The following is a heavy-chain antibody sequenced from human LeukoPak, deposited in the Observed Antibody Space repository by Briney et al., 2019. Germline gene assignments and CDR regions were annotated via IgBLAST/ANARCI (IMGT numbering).Heavy chain of an antibody. J-gene: IGHJ4*02. V-gene: IGHV1-2*02. CDR1: GYTFTGYY. D-gene: IGHD3-16*01. CDR3: ARAQPLGDLLGGYFDY. Sequence: ASVKVSCKASGYTFTGYYMHWVRQAPGQGLEWMGWINPNSGGTNYAQKFQGRVTMTRDTSISTAYMELSRLRSDDTAVYYCARAQPLGDLLGGYFDYWGQGTLVTVSS. CDR2: INPNSGGT.